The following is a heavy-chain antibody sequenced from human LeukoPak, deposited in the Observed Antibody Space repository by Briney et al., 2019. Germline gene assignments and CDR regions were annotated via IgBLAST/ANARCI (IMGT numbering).Heavy chain of an antibody. V-gene: IGHV1-18*01. J-gene: IGHJ5*02. CDR1: GYTFTSYG. CDR2: SSAYNGNT. CDR3: ARAFDGDYVGTLFDP. Sequence: GASVKLSCKASGYTFTSYGISWVRQAPGQGLEWMGWSSAYNGNTNYAQKLQDRVTITTDTSTNTPYMEMMSLRSDDPAVYYCARAFDGDYVGTLFDPWSEASLLTVPS. D-gene: IGHD4-23*01.